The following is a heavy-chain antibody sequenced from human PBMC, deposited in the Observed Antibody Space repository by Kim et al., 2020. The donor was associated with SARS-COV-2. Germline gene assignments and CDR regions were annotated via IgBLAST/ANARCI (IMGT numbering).Heavy chain of an antibody. CDR3: ANPRQPDY. CDR2: ISCNGDTT. Sequence: GGYLRLSCAASGFTFSNYGMSWVRQAPGKGLEWVSGISCNGDTTTYADSVKGRFTVSRDNSKNTLYLQMSSLRAEDTAIYYCANPRQPDYWGQGTLVTVSS. J-gene: IGHJ4*02. D-gene: IGHD6-13*01. V-gene: IGHV3-23*01. CDR1: GFTFSNYG.